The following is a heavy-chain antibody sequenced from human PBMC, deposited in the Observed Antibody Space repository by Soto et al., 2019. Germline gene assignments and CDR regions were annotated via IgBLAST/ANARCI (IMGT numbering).Heavy chain of an antibody. J-gene: IGHJ4*02. V-gene: IGHV4-30-2*01. CDR3: ARNDGSYSGFDY. Sequence: SETLSLTCAVSGGSISSGGYSWSWIRQPPGKGLEWIGYIYHSGSTYYNPSLKSRVTISVDRSKNQFSLKLSSVTAADTAVYYCARNDGSYSGFDYWGQGTLVTVSS. CDR2: IYHSGST. D-gene: IGHD1-26*01. CDR1: GGSISSGGYS.